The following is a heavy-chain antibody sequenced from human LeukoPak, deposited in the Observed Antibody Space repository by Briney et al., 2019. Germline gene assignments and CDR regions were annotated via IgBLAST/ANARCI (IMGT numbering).Heavy chain of an antibody. CDR1: GFTFSSYE. CDR3: ARVSAMGDFDC. D-gene: IGHD1-26*01. CDR2: ISSSGSTI. Sequence: PGGSLRLSCAASGFTFSSYEMNWVRQAPGKGLEWVSYISSSGSTIYYADSVRGRFTISRDNAKNSLYLQMNSLRVEDTADYFCARVSAMGDFDCWGQGTLVTVSS. V-gene: IGHV3-48*03. J-gene: IGHJ4*02.